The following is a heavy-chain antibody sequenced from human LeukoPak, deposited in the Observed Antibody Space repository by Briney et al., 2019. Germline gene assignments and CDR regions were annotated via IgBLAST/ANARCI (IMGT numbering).Heavy chain of an antibody. CDR2: IYTSGST. J-gene: IGHJ3*02. CDR1: GGSISSGSYY. CDR3: ARDRPDLFSI. V-gene: IGHV4-61*02. D-gene: IGHD1-14*01. Sequence: SQTLSLTCTGSGGSISSGSYYWSWIRQPAGKGLEWIGRIYTSGSTNYNPSLKSRVTISVDTSKNQFSLKLSSVTAADTAVYYCARDRPDLFSIWGQGTMVTVSS.